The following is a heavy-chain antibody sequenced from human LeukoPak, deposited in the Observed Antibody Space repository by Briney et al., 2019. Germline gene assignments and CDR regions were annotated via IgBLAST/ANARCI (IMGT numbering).Heavy chain of an antibody. V-gene: IGHV1-18*01. CDR1: GYTFTSYG. CDR3: ARAGGITIFGVVYTYNWFDP. Sequence: AAGKVTCKASGYTFTSYGNSWVRHAPGQGLEWMGWISAYNGNTNDAQKLQCRVTMTTDTSTSTAYMELRSLRSDDTAVYYCARAGGITIFGVVYTYNWFDPWGQGTLVTVSS. CDR2: ISAYNGNT. J-gene: IGHJ5*02. D-gene: IGHD3-3*01.